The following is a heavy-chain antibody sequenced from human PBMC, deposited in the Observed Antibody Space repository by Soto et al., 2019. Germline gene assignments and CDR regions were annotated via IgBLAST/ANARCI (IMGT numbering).Heavy chain of an antibody. CDR2: IKSKTDGGTT. CDR1: GFTFSNAW. J-gene: IGHJ4*02. Sequence: EVQLVESGGGLVKPGGSLRLSCAASGFTFSNAWMSWVRQAPGKGLEWVGRIKSKTDGGTTDYAAPVKGRFTISRDDSKNTLYRQMNSLTTEDTAVYYCTTDFIPEEEWLVDRFDYWGQGTLVTVSS. V-gene: IGHV3-15*01. D-gene: IGHD6-19*01. CDR3: TTDFIPEEEWLVDRFDY.